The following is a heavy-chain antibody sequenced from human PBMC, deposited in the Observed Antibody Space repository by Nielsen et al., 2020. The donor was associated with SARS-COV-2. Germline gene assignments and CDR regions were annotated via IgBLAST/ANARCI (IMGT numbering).Heavy chain of an antibody. CDR1: EFTFSDFY. Sequence: GGSLRLSCAASEFTFSDFYMTWIRQTPGRGLEWVSYISSSGSYTNYAVSVRGRFTISRDNAKKSLYLQMNSLRVEDTAVYYCARDWSRAFDVWGQGTMVTVSS. CDR2: ISSSGSYT. V-gene: IGHV3-11*06. CDR3: ARDWSRAFDV. J-gene: IGHJ3*01.